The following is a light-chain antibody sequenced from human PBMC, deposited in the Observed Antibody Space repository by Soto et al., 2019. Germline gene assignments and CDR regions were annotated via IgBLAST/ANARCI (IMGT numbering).Light chain of an antibody. V-gene: IGLV1-44*01. CDR3: ATWDDNLNGLI. CDR1: TSNIGTNT. Sequence: QSALTQPPSASGTPGQTVTMSCSGSTSNIGTNTVTWYQQLPGSAPKVLIYVNNQRRSGVPDRFSGSKSGTSAFLAITGLQSEDEADYYCATWDDNLNGLIFGGGTKLTVL. J-gene: IGLJ2*01. CDR2: VNN.